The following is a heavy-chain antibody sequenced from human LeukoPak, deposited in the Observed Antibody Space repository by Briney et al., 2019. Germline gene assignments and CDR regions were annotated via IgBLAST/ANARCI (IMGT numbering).Heavy chain of an antibody. V-gene: IGHV3-21*01. D-gene: IGHD2-2*02. CDR2: ISSSSSYI. CDR3: ARDRVPAAIPYYFDY. J-gene: IGHJ4*02. CDR1: GFTFSSYS. Sequence: GGSLRLSCAASGFTFSSYSMNWVRQAPGKGLEWVSTISSSSSYIYYADSVKGRFTISRDNAKNSLYLQMNSLRAEDTAVYHCARDRVPAAIPYYFDYWGQGTLVTVSS.